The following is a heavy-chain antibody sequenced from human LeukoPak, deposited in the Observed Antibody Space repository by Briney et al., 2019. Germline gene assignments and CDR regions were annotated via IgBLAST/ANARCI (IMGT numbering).Heavy chain of an antibody. CDR1: GFTFTSYG. D-gene: IGHD6-13*01. Sequence: GGSLRLSCAASGFTFTSYGMHWVRQAPGKGLEWVSAFSATDGSAQYAESVKGRFTISRDNSKNSLYLQMNSLRDEDTAVYYCAKARIASAGTGAFDVWGQGTMVTVSS. V-gene: IGHV3-23*01. CDR3: AKARIASAGTGAFDV. CDR2: FSATDGSA. J-gene: IGHJ3*01.